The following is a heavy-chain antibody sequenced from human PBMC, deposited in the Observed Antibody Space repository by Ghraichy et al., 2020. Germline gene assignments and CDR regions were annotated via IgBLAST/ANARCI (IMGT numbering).Heavy chain of an antibody. CDR2: INSDGSIT. V-gene: IGHV3-74*01. Sequence: GGSLRLSCAASGSTFSPYWMYWVRQAPGKGLVWVSRINSDGSITHYADSVKGRVTISRDNAKKTLHLQMNSLRAEDTAVYYCVKEGNWNLDYWGQGTQVTVSS. D-gene: IGHD1-1*01. J-gene: IGHJ4*02. CDR1: GSTFSPYW. CDR3: VKEGNWNLDY.